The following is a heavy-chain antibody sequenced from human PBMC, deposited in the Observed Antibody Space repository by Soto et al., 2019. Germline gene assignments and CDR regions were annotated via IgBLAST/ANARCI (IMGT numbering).Heavy chain of an antibody. CDR2: IGGGSGST. Sequence: EVQLLESGGGFVQPGGSLRLSCAASGFTFTNYALSWVRQAPGKGLEWGSTIGGGSGSTSYADSVKGRFSISRENSKNTLYLQMSSLRAEVTALYYCATRMYSTSWYYFVSWGQGTLVTVSS. D-gene: IGHD6-13*01. J-gene: IGHJ4*02. CDR1: GFTFTNYA. CDR3: ATRMYSTSWYYFVS. V-gene: IGHV3-23*01.